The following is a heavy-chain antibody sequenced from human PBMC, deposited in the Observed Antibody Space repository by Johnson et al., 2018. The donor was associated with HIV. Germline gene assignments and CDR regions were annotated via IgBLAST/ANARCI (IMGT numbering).Heavy chain of an antibody. CDR1: GFTFSSYG. J-gene: IGHJ3*02. CDR3: TRQADI. V-gene: IGHV3-30*02. Sequence: QVQLVESGGGLVQPGGSLRLSCAASGFTFSSYGMHWVRQAPGKGLEWVAFIRYDGSNKYYVDSVKGRFTISRDNAKNSLYLQMNSLKTEDTAVYYCTRQADIWGQGTMVTVSS. CDR2: IRYDGSNK.